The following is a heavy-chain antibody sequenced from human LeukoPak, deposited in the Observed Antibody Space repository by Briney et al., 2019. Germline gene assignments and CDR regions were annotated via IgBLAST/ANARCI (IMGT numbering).Heavy chain of an antibody. Sequence: GRSLRLSCAASGFTFSSYGMHWVRQAPGKGLEWVAVIWYDGSNKYYPGSVKGRFTISRENAKNSLYLQMNSLRAEDTAVYYCARAYCSGGSCYSIGFDYWGQGTLVTVSS. CDR3: ARAYCSGGSCYSIGFDY. V-gene: IGHV3-33*01. CDR2: IWYDGSNK. J-gene: IGHJ4*02. CDR1: GFTFSSYG. D-gene: IGHD2-15*01.